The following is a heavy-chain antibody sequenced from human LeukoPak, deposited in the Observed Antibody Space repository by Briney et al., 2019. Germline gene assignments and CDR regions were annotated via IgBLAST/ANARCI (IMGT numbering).Heavy chain of an antibody. V-gene: IGHV3-11*01. J-gene: IGHJ6*02. CDR1: GFTFSDYY. D-gene: IGHD4-23*01. CDR3: AREAHYGGNPDTYGMDV. CDR2: ISSSGSTI. Sequence: GGSLRLSCAASGFTFSDYYMSWIRQAPGKGLEWVSYISSSGSTIHYADSVKGRFTISRDNAKNSLYLQMNSLRAEDTAVYYCAREAHYGGNPDTYGMDVWGQGTTVTVSS.